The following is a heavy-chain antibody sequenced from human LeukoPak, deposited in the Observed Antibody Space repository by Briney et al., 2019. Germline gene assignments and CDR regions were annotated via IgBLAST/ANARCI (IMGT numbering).Heavy chain of an antibody. Sequence: GGSLRLSCAASGFTFSSYGMHWVRQAPGKGLEWVAVIWYDGSNKYYADSVKGRFTIPRDNSKNTLYLQMNSLRAEDTAVYYCGRGYANNDAFDIWGQGTMVTVSS. CDR2: IWYDGSNK. D-gene: IGHD3-16*01. J-gene: IGHJ3*02. CDR3: GRGYANNDAFDI. CDR1: GFTFSSYG. V-gene: IGHV3-33*01.